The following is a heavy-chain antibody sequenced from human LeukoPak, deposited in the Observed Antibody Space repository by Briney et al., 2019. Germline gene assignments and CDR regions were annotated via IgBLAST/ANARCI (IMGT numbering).Heavy chain of an antibody. Sequence: GESLKISCKGSGYSFTSNWIGWVRQMPGKGLEWMGIIFPGDSDTRYSPAFQGQVTISADKSISTAYLQWSSLKASDIAMYYCARLDSSSWYYWGQGTRVSVSS. CDR2: IFPGDSDT. CDR1: GYSFTSNW. V-gene: IGHV5-51*01. D-gene: IGHD6-13*01. CDR3: ARLDSSSWYY. J-gene: IGHJ4*02.